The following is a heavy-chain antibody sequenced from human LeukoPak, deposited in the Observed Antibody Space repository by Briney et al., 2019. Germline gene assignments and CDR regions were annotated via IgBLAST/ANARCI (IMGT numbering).Heavy chain of an antibody. J-gene: IGHJ3*02. V-gene: IGHV3-23*01. CDR3: AKDLPLGYCSSTSCFRDAFDI. CDR2: ISGSGGST. Sequence: PGGSLRLSCAASGFTFSSYAMSWVRQAPGKGLEWASAISGSGGSTYYADSVKGRFTISRDNSKNTLYLQMNSLRAEDTAVYYCAKDLPLGYCSSTSCFRDAFDIWGQGTMVTVSS. CDR1: GFTFSSYA. D-gene: IGHD2-2*01.